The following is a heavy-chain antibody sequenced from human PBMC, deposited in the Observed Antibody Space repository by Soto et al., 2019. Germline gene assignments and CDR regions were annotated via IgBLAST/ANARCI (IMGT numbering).Heavy chain of an antibody. CDR1: GFSLSTSGVG. V-gene: IGHV2-5*01. Sequence: SGPTLVQPTQTLTLTCTFSGFSLSTSGVGVGWIRQPPGKALEWLALIYWKDDKGYSPSLKSRGTVTNDTSKNQVVLTMTNMDPVDTATYYCAHRRGISLMVRGVSPGWFDPWGQGTLVTVSS. D-gene: IGHD3-10*01. J-gene: IGHJ5*02. CDR3: AHRRGISLMVRGVSPGWFDP. CDR2: IYWKDDK.